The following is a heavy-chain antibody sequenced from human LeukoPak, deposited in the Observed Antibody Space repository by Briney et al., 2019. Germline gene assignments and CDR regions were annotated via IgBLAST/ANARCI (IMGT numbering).Heavy chain of an antibody. CDR3: ARGGEKYQLLYQDY. CDR2: INPNSGGT. V-gene: IGHV1-2*02. CDR1: GYTFTSYG. D-gene: IGHD2-2*02. J-gene: IGHJ4*02. Sequence: GASVKVSCKASGYTFTSYGISWVRQAPGQGLEWMGWINPNSGGTNYAQKFQGRVTMTRDTSISTAYMELSRLRSDDTAVYYCARGGEKYQLLYQDYWGQGTLVTVSS.